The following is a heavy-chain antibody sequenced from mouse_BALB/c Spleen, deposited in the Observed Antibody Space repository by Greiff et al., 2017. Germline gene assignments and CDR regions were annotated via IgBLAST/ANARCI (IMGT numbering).Heavy chain of an antibody. CDR3: TRVGYYGAMDY. J-gene: IGHJ4*01. D-gene: IGHD1-1*01. Sequence: EVMLVESGGGLVKPGGSLKLSCAASGFTFSSYTMSWVRQTPEKRLEWVATISSGGSYTYYPDSVKGRFTISRDNAKNTLYLQMSSLKSEDTAMYYCTRVGYYGAMDYWGQGTSVTVSS. CDR1: GFTFSSYT. CDR2: ISSGGSYT. V-gene: IGHV5-6-4*01.